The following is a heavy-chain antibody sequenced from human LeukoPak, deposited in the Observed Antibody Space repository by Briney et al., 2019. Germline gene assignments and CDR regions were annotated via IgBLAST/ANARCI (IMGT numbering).Heavy chain of an antibody. J-gene: IGHJ4*02. CDR3: ARSSSLAAEGY. Sequence: GGSLRLSCAASGFNFNNCNMNWVRQAPGKGLEWVSYITLSSSTIYYADSVKGRFTISRDNAKNSLYLQMNSLRAEDTAVYYCARSSSLAAEGYWGQGTLVTVSS. CDR2: ITLSSSTI. CDR1: GFNFNNCN. V-gene: IGHV3-48*04. D-gene: IGHD6-19*01.